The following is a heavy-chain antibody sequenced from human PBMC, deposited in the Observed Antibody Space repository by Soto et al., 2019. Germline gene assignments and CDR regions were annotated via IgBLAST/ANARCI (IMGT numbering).Heavy chain of an antibody. CDR2: IYYSGST. Sequence: SQTLSLTCTVSGGSISSYYWSWIRQPPGKGLEWIGYIYYSGSTNYNPSLKSRVTISVDTSKNQFSLKLSSVTAADTAVYYCARTTNWGPESWGQGTLVTVSS. J-gene: IGHJ4*02. V-gene: IGHV4-59*08. CDR1: GGSISSYY. CDR3: ARTTNWGPES. D-gene: IGHD7-27*01.